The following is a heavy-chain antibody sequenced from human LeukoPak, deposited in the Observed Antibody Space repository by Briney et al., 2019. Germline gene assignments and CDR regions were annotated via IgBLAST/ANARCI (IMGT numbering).Heavy chain of an antibody. CDR1: GYTFTNYH. D-gene: IGHD3-22*01. V-gene: IGHV1-2*02. Sequence: GASVKVSCKASGYTFTNYHMHWVRQAPGRGLEWMGWINPNSGGTNYAQKFQGRVTMTRDTSISTLYMDLSRLTSDDTAVYYCARELYYYDSSGYYPVGAFDIWGQGTMVTVSS. CDR2: INPNSGGT. CDR3: ARELYYYDSSGYYPVGAFDI. J-gene: IGHJ3*02.